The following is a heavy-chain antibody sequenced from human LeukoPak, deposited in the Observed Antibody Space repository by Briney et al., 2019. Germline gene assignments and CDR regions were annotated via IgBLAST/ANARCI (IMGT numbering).Heavy chain of an antibody. CDR3: ARDYDSSGYPYQH. CDR2: IYYSGST. CDR1: GGSISSYY. J-gene: IGHJ1*01. Sequence: SETLSLTCTVSGGSISSYYWSWIRQPPGKGLEWIGYIYYSGSTNYNPSLKSRVTISVDTSKNQFSLKLSSMTAADTAVYYCARDYDSSGYPYQHWGQGTLVTVSS. D-gene: IGHD3-22*01. V-gene: IGHV4-59*01.